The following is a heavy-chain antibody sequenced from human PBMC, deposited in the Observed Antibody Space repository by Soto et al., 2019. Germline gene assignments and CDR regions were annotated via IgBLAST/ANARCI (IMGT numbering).Heavy chain of an antibody. Sequence: GASVKVSCKASGYTFTSYGISWVRQAPGQGLEWMGWISAYNGNTNYAQKLQGRVTMTTDTSTSTAYMELRSLRSDDTAVYYCARHPKIGIVLMVYAIGMDVWGQGTTVTVSS. D-gene: IGHD2-8*01. CDR3: ARHPKIGIVLMVYAIGMDV. J-gene: IGHJ6*02. CDR2: ISAYNGNT. V-gene: IGHV1-18*01. CDR1: GYTFTSYG.